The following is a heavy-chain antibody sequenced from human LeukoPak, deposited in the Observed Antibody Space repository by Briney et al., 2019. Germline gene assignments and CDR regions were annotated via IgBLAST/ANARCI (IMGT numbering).Heavy chain of an antibody. Sequence: ASVKVSCKTSGYTFTGYYMLWVRQAPGQGLEWMGWINPDSGGTDYAQKFQGRVTMTRDTSISTAYMELGRLTSDDTAVYYCATDGYYYGSGTYPNYWGQGTLVTISS. CDR2: INPDSGGT. J-gene: IGHJ4*02. CDR3: ATDGYYYGSGTYPNY. V-gene: IGHV1-2*02. D-gene: IGHD3-10*01. CDR1: GYTFTGYY.